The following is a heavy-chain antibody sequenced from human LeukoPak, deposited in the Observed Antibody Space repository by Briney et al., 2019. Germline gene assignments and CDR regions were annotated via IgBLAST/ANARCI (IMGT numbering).Heavy chain of an antibody. CDR2: INPNSGGT. J-gene: IGHJ4*02. V-gene: IGHV1-2*02. CDR1: GYTFTGYY. CDR3: AREAMYYDILTGYSQKYYFDY. Sequence: ASVKVSCKASGYTFTGYYMHWVRQAPGQGLEWMGWINPNSGGTNYAQKFQGRVTMTRDTSISTAYMELSRLRSDDTAVYYCAREAMYYDILTGYSQKYYFDYWGQGTLVTVSS. D-gene: IGHD3-9*01.